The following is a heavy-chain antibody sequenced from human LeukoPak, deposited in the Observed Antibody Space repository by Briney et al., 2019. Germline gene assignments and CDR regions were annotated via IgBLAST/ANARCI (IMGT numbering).Heavy chain of an antibody. D-gene: IGHD2-2*01. CDR1: GGTFSSYA. J-gene: IGHJ4*02. CDR2: IIPIFGTA. CDR3: AKYCSSTSCPFDY. Sequence: SVKVSCKASGGTFSSYAISWVRQAPGQGLEWIGGIIPIFGTANYAQKFQGRVTITADESTSTAYMELSSLRSEDTAVYYCAKYCSSTSCPFDYWGQGTLVTVSS. V-gene: IGHV1-69*13.